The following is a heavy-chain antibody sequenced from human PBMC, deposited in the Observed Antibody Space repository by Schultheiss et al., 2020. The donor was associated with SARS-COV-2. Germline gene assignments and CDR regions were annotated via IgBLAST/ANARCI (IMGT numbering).Heavy chain of an antibody. CDR3: ARDRDSSGWYRFDY. D-gene: IGHD6-19*01. CDR1: GGTFSSYA. CDR2: INPNSGGT. V-gene: IGHV1-2*02. J-gene: IGHJ4*02. Sequence: ASVEVSCKASGGTFSSYAISWVRQAPGQGLEWMGWINPNSGGTDYAQKFQGRVTLTRDTSISTAYMELSRLSSDDTAVYYCARDRDSSGWYRFDYWGKGTLVTVSS.